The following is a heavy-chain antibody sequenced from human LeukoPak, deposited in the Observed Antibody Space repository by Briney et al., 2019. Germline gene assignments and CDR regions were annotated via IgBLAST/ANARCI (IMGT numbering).Heavy chain of an antibody. CDR1: GYSISSGYY. V-gene: IGHV4-61*01. CDR3: ARVFGAVAGKRYMDV. D-gene: IGHD6-19*01. J-gene: IGHJ6*03. Sequence: SETLSLTCTVSGYSISSGYYWGWIRQPPGKGLEWIGYIYYSGSTNYNPSLKSRVTISVDTSKNQFSLKLSSVTAADTAVYYCARVFGAVAGKRYMDVWGKGTTVTISS. CDR2: IYYSGST.